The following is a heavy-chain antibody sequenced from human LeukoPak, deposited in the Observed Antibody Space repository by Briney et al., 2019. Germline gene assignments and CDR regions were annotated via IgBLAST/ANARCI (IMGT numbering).Heavy chain of an antibody. Sequence: GGSLRLSCTASGFTFSNYALHWIRRAPGKGLERVAVISHNGYDNYYADSLKGRFTISRDNALDTVYLQMNSLRAEDTAVYYCARDSGYCSGGSCYGHDAFDIWGQGTMVTVSS. J-gene: IGHJ3*02. D-gene: IGHD2-15*01. V-gene: IGHV3-30*03. CDR2: ISHNGYDN. CDR3: ARDSGYCSGGSCYGHDAFDI. CDR1: GFTFSNYA.